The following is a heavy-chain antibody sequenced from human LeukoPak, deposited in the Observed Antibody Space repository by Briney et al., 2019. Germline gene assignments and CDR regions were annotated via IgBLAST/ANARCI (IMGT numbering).Heavy chain of an antibody. Sequence: SETLSLTCTVSGDSITNYYWIWIRQSPGKGLEWIGSFFYIGNRNYNPSPQRRVTISVDTSNNQFSLKLSSVTASDTAVYYCARENYGGVADFWGQGTLVTASS. D-gene: IGHD4-23*01. CDR3: ARENYGGVADF. CDR2: FFYIGNR. V-gene: IGHV4-59*01. CDR1: GDSITNYY. J-gene: IGHJ4*02.